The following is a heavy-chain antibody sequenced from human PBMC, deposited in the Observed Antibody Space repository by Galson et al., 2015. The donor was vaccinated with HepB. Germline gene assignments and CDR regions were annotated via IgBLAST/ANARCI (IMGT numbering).Heavy chain of an antibody. D-gene: IGHD3-3*02. CDR1: GYTFTSYD. Sequence: SVKVSCKASGYTFTSYDINWVRQATGQGLEWMGWMNPNSGNTGYAQKFQGRVTMTRNTSISTAYMELSSLRSEDTAVYYCARTHFWSGAPDYWGQGTLVTVSS. J-gene: IGHJ4*02. V-gene: IGHV1-8*01. CDR2: MNPNSGNT. CDR3: ARTHFWSGAPDY.